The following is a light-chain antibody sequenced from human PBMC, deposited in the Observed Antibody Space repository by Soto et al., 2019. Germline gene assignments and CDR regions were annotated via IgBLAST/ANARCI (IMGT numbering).Light chain of an antibody. CDR2: GAS. J-gene: IGKJ1*01. CDR3: QQSHSLPWT. V-gene: IGKV1-39*01. CDR1: QSISRY. Sequence: DIQMTQSPSSLSASVGNRVTITCRASQSISRYLNWYQQKEGKAPKLLIYGASGLQSGVPSRFNGSGSGTDFTLTISSLQPEDFATYLCQQSHSLPWTFGQGTTAELK.